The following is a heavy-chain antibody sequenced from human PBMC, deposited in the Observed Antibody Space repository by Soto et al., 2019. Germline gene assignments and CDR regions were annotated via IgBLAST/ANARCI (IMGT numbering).Heavy chain of an antibody. CDR1: GFTFSNYN. CDR2: ISSHSSYI. Sequence: GGSLRLSCAASGFTFSNYNMNWVRQAPGKGLEWVSSISSHSSYIYYADSVKGRFTISRDNAKNSLYLQMNSLRVEDTAVYYCASVDPRRRPWLVDVWGKGTTVTVSS. V-gene: IGHV3-21*01. D-gene: IGHD3-22*01. J-gene: IGHJ6*04. CDR3: ASVDPRRRPWLVDV.